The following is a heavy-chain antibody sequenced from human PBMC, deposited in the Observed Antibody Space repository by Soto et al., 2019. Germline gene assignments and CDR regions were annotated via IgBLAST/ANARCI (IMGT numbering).Heavy chain of an antibody. CDR3: ARGRYGDH. CDR2: ISAHNGNT. CDR1: GYAFTTYG. Sequence: QVHLVQSGAEVKKPGASVKVSCQGSGYAFTTYGITWVRPAPGQGLEWMGWISAHNGNTNYAQKLQGRVTVTRDTSTSTAYMELRSLRYDDTAVYYCARGRYGDHWGQGALVTVSS. D-gene: IGHD1-1*01. J-gene: IGHJ4*02. V-gene: IGHV1-18*01.